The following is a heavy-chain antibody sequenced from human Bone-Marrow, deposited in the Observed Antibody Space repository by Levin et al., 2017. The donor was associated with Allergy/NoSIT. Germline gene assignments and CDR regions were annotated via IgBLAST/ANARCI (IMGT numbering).Heavy chain of an antibody. Sequence: SCAASGFIFTSYGIHWVRQVPGKGLEWVAIVWYDGSKKYYADSVKGRSTVSRDNAKNTVWLQMDSLRVEDTAVYYCARGSRQILPPYGMDVWGQGTTVIVSS. J-gene: IGHJ6*02. CDR2: VWYDGSKK. D-gene: IGHD2-2*01. CDR1: GFIFTSYG. V-gene: IGHV3-33*01. CDR3: ARGSRQILPPYGMDV.